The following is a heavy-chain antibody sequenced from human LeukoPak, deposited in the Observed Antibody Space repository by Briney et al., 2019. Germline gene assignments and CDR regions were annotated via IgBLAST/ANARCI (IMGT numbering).Heavy chain of an antibody. D-gene: IGHD1/OR15-1a*01. V-gene: IGHV3-23*01. CDR3: AKGRTDRDYYFGMDV. CDR2: IRGGGDTT. J-gene: IGHJ6*02. CDR1: GFTFSSYV. Sequence: GGSLRLSCAVSGFTFSSYVMTWVRQAPGKGLEWVSAIRGGGDTTYYADSVKGRFTISRDNSKNTVYLQMNSLRVEDTAVYYCAKGRTDRDYYFGMDVWGLGTTVAVSS.